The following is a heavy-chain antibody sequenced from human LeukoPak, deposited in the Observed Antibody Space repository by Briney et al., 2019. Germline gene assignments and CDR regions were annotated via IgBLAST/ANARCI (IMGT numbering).Heavy chain of an antibody. J-gene: IGHJ2*01. CDR3: ARTAVTPRSWYFDL. Sequence: ASVKVSCKASGGTFSSYAISWVRQAPGQGLEWMGGIIPIFGTANYAQKFQGRVTITADESTSTAYMELSSLRSEDTAVYYCARTAVTPRSWYFDLWGRGTLVTVSS. V-gene: IGHV1-69*01. D-gene: IGHD4-23*01. CDR2: IIPIFGTA. CDR1: GGTFSSYA.